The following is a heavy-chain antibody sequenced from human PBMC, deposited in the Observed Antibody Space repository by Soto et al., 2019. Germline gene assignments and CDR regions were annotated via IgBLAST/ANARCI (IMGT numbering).Heavy chain of an antibody. CDR3: ASMGVTVTSAFDI. V-gene: IGHV1-18*01. Sequence: ASVKVSCKASGYTFSNYAISWVRQAPGQGLEWMGWISAYNGNTNYAQKLQGRVTMTTDTSTSTAYMELRSLRSDDTAVYYCASMGVTVTSAFDIWGQGTMVTVSS. D-gene: IGHD4-17*01. J-gene: IGHJ3*02. CDR2: ISAYNGNT. CDR1: GYTFSNYA.